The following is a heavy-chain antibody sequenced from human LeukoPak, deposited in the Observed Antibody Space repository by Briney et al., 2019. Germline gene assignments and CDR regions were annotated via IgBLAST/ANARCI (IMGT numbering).Heavy chain of an antibody. J-gene: IGHJ6*03. CDR3: ARDHKDFWSGYYSTYYYYMDV. CDR2: INTNTGNP. D-gene: IGHD3-3*01. CDR1: GYTFTSYT. Sequence: GASVKVSCKASGYTFTSYTMNWVRQAPGQGLEWMGWINTNTGNPTYAQGFTGRFVFSLETSVSTAYLQISSLKAEDTAVYYCARDHKDFWSGYYSTYYYYMDVWGKGTTVTVSS. V-gene: IGHV7-4-1*02.